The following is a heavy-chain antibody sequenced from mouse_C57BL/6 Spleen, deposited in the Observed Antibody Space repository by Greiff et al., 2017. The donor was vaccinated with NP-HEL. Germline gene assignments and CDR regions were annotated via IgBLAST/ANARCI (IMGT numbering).Heavy chain of an antibody. D-gene: IGHD4-1*01. CDR3: ASLTAFAY. CDR2: ISSGGSYT. CDR1: GFTFSSYG. Sequence: EVQGVESGGDLVKPGGSLKLSCAASGFTFSSYGMSWVRQTPDKRLEWVATISSGGSYTYFPDTVKGRFTISRDNAKNTLYLQMISLKSEDTAMYYCASLTAFAYWGQGTLVTVSA. V-gene: IGHV5-6*01. J-gene: IGHJ3*01.